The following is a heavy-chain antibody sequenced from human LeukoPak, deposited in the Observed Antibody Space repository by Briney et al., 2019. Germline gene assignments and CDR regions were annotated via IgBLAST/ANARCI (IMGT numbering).Heavy chain of an antibody. CDR2: FDPEDGET. CDR3: ATRDGYNSWFDP. Sequence: GASVKVSCKVSGYTLTELSMHWVRQAPGKGLEWMGGFDPEDGETIYAQKFQGRVTMTEETSTDTAYMELSSLRSEDTAVYYCATRDGYNSWFDPWGQGTLVTVSS. CDR1: GYTLTELS. J-gene: IGHJ5*02. V-gene: IGHV1-24*01. D-gene: IGHD5-24*01.